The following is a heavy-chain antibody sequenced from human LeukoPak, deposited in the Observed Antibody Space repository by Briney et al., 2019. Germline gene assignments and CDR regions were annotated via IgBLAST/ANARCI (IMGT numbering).Heavy chain of an antibody. Sequence: GRSLRLSCAASGFTFDDYAMHWVRPAPGKGVEWVSGICWNSGSIGYADSVKGRFTISRDNAKNSLYLQMNSLRAEDTALYYCAKDIREGYDSGGDAFDIWGQGTMVTVSS. CDR3: AKDIREGYDSGGDAFDI. V-gene: IGHV3-9*01. CDR1: GFTFDDYA. J-gene: IGHJ3*02. CDR2: ICWNSGSI. D-gene: IGHD3-3*01.